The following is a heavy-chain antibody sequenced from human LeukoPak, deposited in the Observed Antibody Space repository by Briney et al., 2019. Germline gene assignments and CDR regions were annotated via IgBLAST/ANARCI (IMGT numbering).Heavy chain of an antibody. CDR3: ARGRRHWHSSSPPRY. Sequence: SETLSLTCTVSGGSISSSSYYWGWIRQPPGKGLEWIGSIYYSGSTYYNPSLKSRVTISVDTSKNQFSLKLSSVTAADTALYYSARGRRHWHSSSPPRYWGQGTLVTVSS. CDR1: GGSISSSSYY. D-gene: IGHD6-6*01. J-gene: IGHJ4*02. CDR2: IYYSGST. V-gene: IGHV4-39*01.